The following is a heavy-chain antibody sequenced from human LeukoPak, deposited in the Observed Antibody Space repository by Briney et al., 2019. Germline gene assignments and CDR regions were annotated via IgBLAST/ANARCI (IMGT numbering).Heavy chain of an antibody. CDR3: ARGYDSSTYYSWFDP. CDR1: GDSISSYY. CDR2: IYYSGST. D-gene: IGHD3-22*01. Sequence: PSETLSLTCTVSGDSISSYYWNWIRQPPAKGLEWIGYIYYSGSTNYNPSLKSRVTISVDTSRNQSSLKLSSVTAADTAVYYCARGYDSSTYYSWFDPWGQGTLVTVSS. V-gene: IGHV4-59*01. J-gene: IGHJ5*02.